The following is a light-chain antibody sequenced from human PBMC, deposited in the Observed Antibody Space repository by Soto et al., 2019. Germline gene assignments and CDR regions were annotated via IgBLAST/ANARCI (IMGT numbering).Light chain of an antibody. CDR3: MQALQSPT. CDR1: QSLLHSNGYTY. Sequence: DIVMTQSPLSLPVTPGEPASISCRSSQSLLHSNGYTYLDWYLQKPGQSPQLLIYLGSNWTSEVPDRFSGNGSGTDVTLIIRRVEGEEVGVDYCMQALQSPTFGGGTKVEIK. J-gene: IGKJ4*01. CDR2: LGS. V-gene: IGKV2-28*01.